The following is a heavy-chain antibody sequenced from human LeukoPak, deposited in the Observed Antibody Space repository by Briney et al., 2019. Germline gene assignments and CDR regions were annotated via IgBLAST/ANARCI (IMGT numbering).Heavy chain of an antibody. D-gene: IGHD3-16*02. CDR1: GFTFSRHW. J-gene: IGHJ4*02. CDR2: IKEDGSEQ. CDR3: VRETVSVITDFDY. Sequence: GGSLRLSCAASGFTFSRHWMTWVRQAPGRGLEWVANIKEDGSEQYYVDSIKGRFTISRDNAKNSLYLQMSSLRAEDTAIYYCVRETVSVITDFDYWGQGTLVTVSS. V-gene: IGHV3-7*01.